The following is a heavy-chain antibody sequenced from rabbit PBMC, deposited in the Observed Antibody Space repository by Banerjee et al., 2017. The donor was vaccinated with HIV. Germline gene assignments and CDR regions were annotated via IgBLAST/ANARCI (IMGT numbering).Heavy chain of an antibody. CDR3: ARGTGYAGYGYARGALNL. V-gene: IGHV1S45*01. CDR1: GFSFSCSYW. D-gene: IGHD6-1*01. J-gene: IGHJ4*01. Sequence: EQLVESGGGLVQPGGSLTLTCTASGFSFSCSYWVCRVRPAPGEGPEWIACIYAGSSGSTYYASWAKGRFTISLDNAQNTVFLQMTSLTAADTATYFCARGTGYAGYGYARGALNLWGPGTLVTVS. CDR2: IYAGSSGST.